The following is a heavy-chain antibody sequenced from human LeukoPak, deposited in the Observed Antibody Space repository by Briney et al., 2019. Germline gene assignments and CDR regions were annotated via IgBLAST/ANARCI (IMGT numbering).Heavy chain of an antibody. CDR3: SRVGYSYVINDWSRTGLGAYPTKYYYHMDV. CDR1: GGSFSDYY. D-gene: IGHD5-18*01. J-gene: IGHJ6*03. CDR2: IHPSGST. Sequence: SETLSLTCAVYGGSFSDYYWGWIRQPPGKGLEWIGEIHPSGSTKYRPSLKSRVTISLDASKNQFSLKLSSVAAADTAVYFCSRVGYSYVINDWSRTGLGAYPTKYYYHMDVWDKGTTVTVSS. V-gene: IGHV4-34*01.